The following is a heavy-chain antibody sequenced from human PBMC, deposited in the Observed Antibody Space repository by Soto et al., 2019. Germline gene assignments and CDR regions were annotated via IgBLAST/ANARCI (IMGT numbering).Heavy chain of an antibody. Sequence: PGGSLRLSCVASGFTLSRYSMNWVRQAPGKGLEWVSYISRSSSTIYYADSVKGRFTISRDNAKNSLYLQMNSLRAEDTAVYYCARDSVEGTDYWGQGTLVTVSS. J-gene: IGHJ4*02. CDR3: ARDSVEGTDY. CDR1: GFTLSRYS. V-gene: IGHV3-48*01. D-gene: IGHD1-1*01. CDR2: ISRSSSTI.